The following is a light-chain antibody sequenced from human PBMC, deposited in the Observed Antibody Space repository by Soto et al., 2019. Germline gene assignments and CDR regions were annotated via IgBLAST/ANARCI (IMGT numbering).Light chain of an antibody. CDR3: QQYNSYSWT. CDR2: KAS. V-gene: IGKV1-5*03. Sequence: STLSASVGDRVTITCRASQSISSWLAWYQQKPGKAPKLLIHKASSLQSGVPSRFSGSGSGTEFTLTISSLQPDDFATYYCQQYNSYSWTLGQGTKGDI. CDR1: QSISSW. J-gene: IGKJ1*01.